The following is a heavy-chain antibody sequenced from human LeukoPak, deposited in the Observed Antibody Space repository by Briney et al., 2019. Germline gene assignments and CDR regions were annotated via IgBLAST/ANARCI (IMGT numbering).Heavy chain of an antibody. CDR1: GXSFTTYC. CDR3: ARHQIVGATRSPFDY. CDR2: IYPGDSDT. V-gene: IGHV5-51*01. J-gene: IGHJ4*02. D-gene: IGHD1-26*01. Sequence: GESLKISFKGSGXSFTTYCIGWVRQMPGKGLEWMRIIYPGDSDTRYSPSFQGQVTISADKSISTAYLQWSSLKASDTAMYYCARHQIVGATRSPFDYWGQGTLVTVSS.